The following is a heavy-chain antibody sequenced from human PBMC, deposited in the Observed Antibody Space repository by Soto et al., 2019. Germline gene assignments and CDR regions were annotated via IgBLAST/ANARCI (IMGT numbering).Heavy chain of an antibody. Sequence: SETLSLTCSVSGASISSTSYYWGWIRQPPGKGLEWIGSIFYSVSTYYNPSLKSRVTISVDTTKNLLSLRLTSVTAADSAVYYCARLYGDFDYWGQGTLVTVSS. CDR1: GASISSTSYY. V-gene: IGHV4-39*01. CDR3: ARLYGDFDY. J-gene: IGHJ4*02. D-gene: IGHD4-17*01. CDR2: IFYSVST.